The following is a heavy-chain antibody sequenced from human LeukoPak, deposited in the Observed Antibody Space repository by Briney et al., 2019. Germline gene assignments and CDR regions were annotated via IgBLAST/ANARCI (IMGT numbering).Heavy chain of an antibody. V-gene: IGHV3-23*01. D-gene: IGHD6-13*01. J-gene: IGHJ4*02. CDR1: GLTFSDYS. CDR2: ISAGGGST. CDR3: AKDAAGPGY. Sequence: GGSLILSCAASGLTFSDYSMTWVRQAPGKGLFWVSGISAGGGSTYYADSVKGRFTISRDNSRNTLYLQMNSLRAEDTAVYYCAKDAAGPGYWGQGTLVTVSS.